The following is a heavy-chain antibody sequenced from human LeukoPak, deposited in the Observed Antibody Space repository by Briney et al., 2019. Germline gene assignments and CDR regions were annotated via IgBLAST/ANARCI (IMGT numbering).Heavy chain of an antibody. V-gene: IGHV3-23*01. CDR3: AKATGTLGN. D-gene: IGHD1-1*01. J-gene: IGHJ4*02. CDR2: ISNSDGNT. Sequence: QTGGSLRLSCAASGFTFSNYAMSWVRQAPGKGLEWVSTISNSDGNTYYADSVKGRFTISGDNSKNTLYLQMNSLTAEDTTIYYCAKATGTLGNWGQGTLVTVSS. CDR1: GFTFSNYA.